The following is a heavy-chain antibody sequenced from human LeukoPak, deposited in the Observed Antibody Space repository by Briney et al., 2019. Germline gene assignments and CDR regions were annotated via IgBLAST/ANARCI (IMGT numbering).Heavy chain of an antibody. J-gene: IGHJ5*02. CDR3: ARDSSPWYYYDRSGSNGFDP. Sequence: GRSLRLASAASGFSFRTYDMLGVRQAPGKGLEWVAVIAYDGGNKYYADSVKGRFTISRDNSKNTLFLQMNSLRAEDTAVYYCARDSSPWYYYDRSGSNGFDPWGQGTLVTVSS. V-gene: IGHV3-30*03. CDR2: IAYDGGNK. D-gene: IGHD3-22*01. CDR1: GFSFRTYD.